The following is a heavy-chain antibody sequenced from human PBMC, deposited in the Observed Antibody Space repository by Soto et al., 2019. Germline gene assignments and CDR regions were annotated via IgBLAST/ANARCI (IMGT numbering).Heavy chain of an antibody. Sequence: TXATLSLTFSVPGGSINSYDWSWIGQPPGKGLEWIGYIFYSGRSGSTNYNPSLKSRVTISVDTSKNQFSLKVSSVTAADTAVYYCAKTALGWLDHWGQGTLVTVSS. D-gene: IGHD2-21*02. CDR1: GGSINSYD. V-gene: IGHV4-59*01. CDR3: AKTALGWLDH. CDR2: IFYSGRSGST. J-gene: IGHJ5*02.